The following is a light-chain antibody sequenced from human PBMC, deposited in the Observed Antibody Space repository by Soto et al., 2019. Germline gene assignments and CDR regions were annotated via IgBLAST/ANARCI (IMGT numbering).Light chain of an antibody. Sequence: DIQMTQSPSTVSSSVGDRVTITSRASQSISSWLAWYQQKPGKAPKLLIYDPSSLESGVPSRFSGSGSGTEFTLTISSLQPDDFATYYCQQYNRLEYTFGQGTRLEIK. V-gene: IGKV1-5*01. J-gene: IGKJ5*01. CDR2: DPS. CDR3: QQYNRLEYT. CDR1: QSISSW.